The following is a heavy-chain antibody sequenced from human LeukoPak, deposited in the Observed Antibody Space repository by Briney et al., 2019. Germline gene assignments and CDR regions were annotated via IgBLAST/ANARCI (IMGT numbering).Heavy chain of an antibody. J-gene: IGHJ4*02. Sequence: PSETLSLTCTVSGGSISSGGYYWSWIRQHPGKGLEWIGYIYHSGSTYYNPSLKSRVTISVDTSKNQFSLKLSSVTAADTAVYYCARKMVYEYYFDYWGQGTLVTVSS. CDR2: IYHSGST. D-gene: IGHD2-8*01. CDR3: ARKMVYEYYFDY. CDR1: GGSISSGGYY. V-gene: IGHV4-31*03.